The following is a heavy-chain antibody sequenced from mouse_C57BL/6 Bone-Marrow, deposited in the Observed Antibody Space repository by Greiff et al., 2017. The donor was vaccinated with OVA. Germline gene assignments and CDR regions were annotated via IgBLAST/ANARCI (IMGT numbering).Heavy chain of an antibody. D-gene: IGHD1-1*01. Sequence: EVQVVESEGGLVQPGSSMKLSCTASGFTFSDSYMAWVRQVPEKGLEWVANINYDGSSTYYLDSLKSRFIISRDNAKNILYLQMSSLKSEDTATYYCARDDYYGIAYWGQGTLVTVSA. CDR2: INYDGSST. V-gene: IGHV5-16*01. J-gene: IGHJ3*01. CDR3: ARDDYYGIAY. CDR1: GFTFSDSY.